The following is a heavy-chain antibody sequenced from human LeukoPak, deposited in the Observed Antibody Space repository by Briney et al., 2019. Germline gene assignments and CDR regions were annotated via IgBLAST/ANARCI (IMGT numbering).Heavy chain of an antibody. CDR3: AVNWGSYRYQSDY. Sequence: GASVEVSCKASGYTFTSYGISWVRQAPGQGLEWMGWISAYNGNTNYAQKLQGRVTMTTGTSTGTAYMELRSLRSDDTAVYYCAVNWGSYRYQSDYWGQGTLVTVSS. V-gene: IGHV1-18*01. CDR1: GYTFTSYG. CDR2: ISAYNGNT. J-gene: IGHJ4*02. D-gene: IGHD3-16*02.